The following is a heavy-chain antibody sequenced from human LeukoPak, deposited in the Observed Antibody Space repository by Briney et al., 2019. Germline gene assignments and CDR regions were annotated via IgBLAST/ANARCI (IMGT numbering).Heavy chain of an antibody. CDR2: IDWDGGNT. CDR1: GFTFGDYT. CDR3: AKARGLIGGAFDI. D-gene: IGHD3-22*01. J-gene: IGHJ3*02. Sequence: PGGSLRLSCAASGFTFGDYTMHWVRQAPGKGLEWVSFIDWDGGNTYYADSVKGRFTISRDNSKNSLYLQMHRLRTEDTALYYCAKARGLIGGAFDIWGQGTMVTVSS. V-gene: IGHV3-43*01.